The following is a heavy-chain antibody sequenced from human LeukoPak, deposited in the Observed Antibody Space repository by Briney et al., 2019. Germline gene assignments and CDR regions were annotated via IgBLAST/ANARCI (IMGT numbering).Heavy chain of an antibody. V-gene: IGHV4-61*02. CDR1: GGSISSGSYY. CDR3: ARDGSDFWSGLAGAFDI. D-gene: IGHD3-3*01. J-gene: IGHJ3*02. CDR2: IYTTGST. Sequence: SETLSLTCTVSGGSISSGSYYWSWIRQPAGKGLDWIGRIYTTGSTNYNPSLKSRVTISVDTSKNQFSLKLSSVTAADTAVYYCARDGSDFWSGLAGAFDIWGHGTMVTVSS.